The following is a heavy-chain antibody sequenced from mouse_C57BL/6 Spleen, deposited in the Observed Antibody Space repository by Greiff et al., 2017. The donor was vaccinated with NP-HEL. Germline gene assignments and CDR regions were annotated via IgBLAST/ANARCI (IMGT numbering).Heavy chain of an antibody. CDR3: AREVYYGNSGWAMDY. Sequence: EVKVEESGPGLVKPSQSLSLTCSVTGYSITSGYYWNWIRQFPGNKLEWMGYISYDGSNNYNPSLKNRISITRDTSKNQFFLKLNSVTTEDTATYYCAREVYYGNSGWAMDYWGQGTSVTVSS. V-gene: IGHV3-6*01. D-gene: IGHD2-1*01. J-gene: IGHJ4*01. CDR1: GYSITSGYY. CDR2: ISYDGSN.